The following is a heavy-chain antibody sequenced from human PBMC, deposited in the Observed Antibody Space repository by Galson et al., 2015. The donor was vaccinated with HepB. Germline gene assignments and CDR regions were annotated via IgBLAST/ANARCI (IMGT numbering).Heavy chain of an antibody. J-gene: IGHJ6*02. V-gene: IGHV3-30*03. CDR2: ISFDGSSK. CDR3: AREGSGHASYYYGMDV. CDR1: GFTFSNYG. D-gene: IGHD6-19*01. Sequence: SLRLSCAASGFTFSNYGMHWVRQAPGRGLEWVAVISFDGSSKYYADSVEGRFTVSRDNSKNALYLHVHSLRPDDTAVYYCAREGSGHASYYYGMDVWGQGTTVAVSS.